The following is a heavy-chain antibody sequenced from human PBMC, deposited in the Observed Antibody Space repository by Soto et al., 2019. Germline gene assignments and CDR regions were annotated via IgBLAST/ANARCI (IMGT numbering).Heavy chain of an antibody. CDR1: GFYFNNYG. D-gene: IGHD2-2*01. V-gene: IGHV3-21*01. CDR3: AREDSIIIPAVSDF. CDR2: VSKSDYT. Sequence: GSLRLSCAVSGFYFNNYGINWVRQPPGRGLEWVSSVSKSDYTYYSDSVRGRFTISRDNAKNSVSLQMNSLRAEDTAVYYCAREDSIIIPAVSDFWGQGTLVTVSS. J-gene: IGHJ4*02.